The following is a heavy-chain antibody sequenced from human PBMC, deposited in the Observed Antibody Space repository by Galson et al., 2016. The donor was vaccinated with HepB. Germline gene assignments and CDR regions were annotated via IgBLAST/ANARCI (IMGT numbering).Heavy chain of an antibody. CDR2: ITASGEVT. Sequence: SLRLSCAASGFTFSRHNMNWVRQTPGKGLEWVSSITASGEVTYYADAVKGRFTISRDNANDSLYLQMHSLRDEDTAMYYCARGQPGKSSYWGQGILVTVSS. D-gene: IGHD6-13*01. J-gene: IGHJ4*02. CDR3: ARGQPGKSSY. CDR1: GFTFSRHN. V-gene: IGHV3-48*02.